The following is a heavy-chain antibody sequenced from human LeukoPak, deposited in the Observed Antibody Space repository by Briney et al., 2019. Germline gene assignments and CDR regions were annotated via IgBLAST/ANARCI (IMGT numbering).Heavy chain of an antibody. V-gene: IGHV1-18*01. CDR2: ISPYNGST. D-gene: IGHD6-13*01. CDR3: TRDYLTAAGSDAFDI. Sequence: ASVKVSCKASGYTFTSTGINWVRQAPGQGLEGRAWISPYNGSTKYARKFQGRVTVTTDTSTTTAYMDLRSLRSDDTAVYYCTRDYLTAAGSDAFDIWGQGTMVTVSS. J-gene: IGHJ3*02. CDR1: GYTFTSTG.